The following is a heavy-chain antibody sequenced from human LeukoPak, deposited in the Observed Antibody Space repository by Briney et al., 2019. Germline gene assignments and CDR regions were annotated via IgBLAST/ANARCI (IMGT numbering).Heavy chain of an antibody. J-gene: IGHJ4*02. D-gene: IGHD1-26*01. Sequence: SETLSLTCTVSGGSISSYYWSWIRQPAGKGLEWLGRIYSSGSTSYNPSLRSRVTMSVDMSKIQFSLKLSSVTTADTAVYYCARDREGATIFDYWGQGTLVTVSS. CDR1: GGSISSYY. CDR2: IYSSGST. CDR3: ARDREGATIFDY. V-gene: IGHV4-4*07.